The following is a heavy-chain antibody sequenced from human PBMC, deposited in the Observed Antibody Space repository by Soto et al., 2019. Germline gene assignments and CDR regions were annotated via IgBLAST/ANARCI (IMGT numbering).Heavy chain of an antibody. Sequence: QVQLVQSGAEVKKPGSSVKVSCKASGGTFSSYAISWVRQAPGQGLEWMGGIIPIFGTANYALKFQGRVTITADESTSTAYMELSSLRSEDTAVYYCARDSPDSVVGATFFDYWGQGTLVTVSS. J-gene: IGHJ4*02. CDR1: GGTFSSYA. V-gene: IGHV1-69*01. CDR3: ARDSPDSVVGATFFDY. CDR2: IIPIFGTA. D-gene: IGHD1-26*01.